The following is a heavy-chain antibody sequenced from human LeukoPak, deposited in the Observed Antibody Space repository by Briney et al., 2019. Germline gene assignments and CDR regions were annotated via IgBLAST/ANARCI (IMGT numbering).Heavy chain of an antibody. CDR1: GYSFTGYY. CDR3: ARDQADNYYALDV. J-gene: IGHJ6*02. D-gene: IGHD5-24*01. CDR2: INPQTGFT. Sequence: ASVKVSCKASGYSFTGYYLHGVRQAPRQGLEWMGWINPQTGFTTIAQKFQGRVTMTMDTSISTIYMEMNSLRSDDTATFYCARDQADNYYALDVWGQGTSLVVSS. V-gene: IGHV1-2*02.